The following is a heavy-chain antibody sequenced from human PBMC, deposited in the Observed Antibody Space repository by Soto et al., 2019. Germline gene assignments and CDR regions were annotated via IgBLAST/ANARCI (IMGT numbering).Heavy chain of an antibody. D-gene: IGHD3-10*01. CDR2: INHSGST. J-gene: IGHJ5*02. Sequence: PSETLSLTCAVYGESFSDYYWSWIRQPPGKGLEWIGEINHSGSTNYNPSLKSRVTISVDTSKNQFSLKLSSVTAADTAVYYCAREGRYYASGRFWWFDPWGQGTLVTLSA. CDR1: GESFSDYY. CDR3: AREGRYYASGRFWWFDP. V-gene: IGHV4-34*01.